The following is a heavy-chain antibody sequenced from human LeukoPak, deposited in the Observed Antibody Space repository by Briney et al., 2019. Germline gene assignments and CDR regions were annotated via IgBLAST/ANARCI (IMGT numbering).Heavy chain of an antibody. CDR3: ARSGGMFSGSPFDY. D-gene: IGHD1-26*01. CDR1: GFTFRSYA. CDR2: ISGSGGYT. Sequence: GGSLRLSCAASGFTFRSYAMSWVRQAPGEGLEWVSTISGSGGYTYYADSVKGRFTISRDHSKNTLYLQMDSLRAEDTAVYYCARSGGMFSGSPFDYWGKGALVTVSS. J-gene: IGHJ4*02. V-gene: IGHV3-23*01.